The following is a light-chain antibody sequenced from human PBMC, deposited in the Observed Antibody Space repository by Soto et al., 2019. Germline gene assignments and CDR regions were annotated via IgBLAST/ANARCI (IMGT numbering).Light chain of an antibody. CDR1: QSISSW. J-gene: IGKJ1*01. CDR2: KAS. V-gene: IGKV1-5*03. Sequence: DIHMTQSPSTLSASVGDRVTITCRASQSISSWLAWYQQKPGTAPKLLIYKASTLQTGVPSRFSGSGSGKEFTLTISSLQPDYFATYYCQQYNDNWTFGQGTKV. CDR3: QQYNDNWT.